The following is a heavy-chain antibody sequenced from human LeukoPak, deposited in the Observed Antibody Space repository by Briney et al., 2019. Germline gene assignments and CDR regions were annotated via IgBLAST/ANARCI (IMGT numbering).Heavy chain of an antibody. CDR2: IVPIFGRA. V-gene: IGHV1-69*05. J-gene: IGHJ5*02. CDR1: GGTFSSEA. Sequence: SVKVSCKASGGTFSSEAFIWVRQAPGQGLEWMGGIVPIFGRADYAEKFQDRVTITTDESTSTVYMELSSLRSEDTAVYYCARGETILNWFDPWGQGTLVTVSS. D-gene: IGHD1-1*01. CDR3: ARGETILNWFDP.